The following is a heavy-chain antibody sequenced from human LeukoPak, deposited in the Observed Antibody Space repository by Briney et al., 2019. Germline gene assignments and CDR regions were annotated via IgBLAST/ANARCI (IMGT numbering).Heavy chain of an antibody. Sequence: SETPSLTCTDPGGSISGHYWSWIRHTPAKGLEWIAYVFHSATTKNNTYLKTRANISPDTSRRKVSLRLSSVTAAGTAVYYCARGGPGSYDQFDHWGRGTLVTVSS. CDR2: VFHSATT. CDR1: GGSISGHY. J-gene: IGHJ4*02. CDR3: ARGGPGSYDQFDH. V-gene: IGHV4-59*11. D-gene: IGHD3-10*01.